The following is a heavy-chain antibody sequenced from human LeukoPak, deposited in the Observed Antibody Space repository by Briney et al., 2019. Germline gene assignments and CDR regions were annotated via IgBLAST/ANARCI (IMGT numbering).Heavy chain of an antibody. CDR1: GFTFSSYE. V-gene: IGHV3-48*03. J-gene: IGHJ4*02. CDR3: ASETTVTAH. Sequence: GGSLRLSCAASGFTFSSYEMNWVRQAPGKGLEWVSYISSSGSTIYYADSVKGRFTISRDNAKNSLYLQMNSLRAEDTAVYYCASETTVTAHWGQGTLVTVSS. CDR2: ISSSGSTI. D-gene: IGHD4-17*01.